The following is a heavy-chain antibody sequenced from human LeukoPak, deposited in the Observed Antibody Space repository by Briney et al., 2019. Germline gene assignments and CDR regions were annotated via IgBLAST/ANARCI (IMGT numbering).Heavy chain of an antibody. CDR3: ARSDVGATTV. CDR2: IYYSGGT. V-gene: IGHV4-39*01. Sequence: PSEPLSLTCTVSGGSISSANYHWGWIRQPPGKGLEWIGAIYYSGGTYYSPSLKSRLTISIDTSKNQFSLKLNSVTAADTAVYYCARSDVGATTVWGQGTLVTVSS. D-gene: IGHD1-26*01. CDR1: GGSISSANYH. J-gene: IGHJ4*02.